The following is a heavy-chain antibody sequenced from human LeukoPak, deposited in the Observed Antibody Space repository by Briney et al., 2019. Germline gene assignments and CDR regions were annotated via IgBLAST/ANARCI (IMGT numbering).Heavy chain of an antibody. Sequence: KTSETLSLTCSVSGDAVRNDFYYWGWIRQPPGKGLEWVACLSHAGNTWYNPSLKSRVTISLDTSKNQFSLRLSSVSAADTAVYYCARHYKSTRTTVFDYWGQGTLVTVSS. CDR1: GDAVRNDFYY. D-gene: IGHD4-11*01. V-gene: IGHV4-39*01. J-gene: IGHJ4*02. CDR2: LSHAGNT. CDR3: ARHYKSTRTTVFDY.